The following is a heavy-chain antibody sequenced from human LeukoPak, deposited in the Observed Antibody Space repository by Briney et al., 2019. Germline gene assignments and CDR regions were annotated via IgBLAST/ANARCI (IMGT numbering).Heavy chain of an antibody. CDR2: IIPIFGTA. J-gene: IGHJ4*02. CDR1: GGTFSSYA. Sequence: GASVKVSCKASGGTFSSYAISWVRQAPGQGLEWMGRIIPIFGTANYAQKFQGRVTITTDESTSTAYMELSSLRSEDTAVYYCAREGYYDSSGYYDYWGQGALVTVSS. CDR3: AREGYYDSSGYYDY. D-gene: IGHD3-22*01. V-gene: IGHV1-69*05.